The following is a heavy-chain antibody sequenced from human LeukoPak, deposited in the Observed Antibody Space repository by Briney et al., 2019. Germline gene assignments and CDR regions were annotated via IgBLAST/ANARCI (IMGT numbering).Heavy chain of an antibody. D-gene: IGHD6-13*01. Sequence: PGRSLRLSCAASGFTFSSYGMHWVRQAPGKGLQWVAFISYDGSNKYYADSVKGRFTISRDNSKNTLYLQMNSLRAEDTAVYYCAKDPRRYTRTGGYFDYWGQGALVTVSS. V-gene: IGHV3-30*18. J-gene: IGHJ4*02. CDR2: ISYDGSNK. CDR1: GFTFSSYG. CDR3: AKDPRRYTRTGGYFDY.